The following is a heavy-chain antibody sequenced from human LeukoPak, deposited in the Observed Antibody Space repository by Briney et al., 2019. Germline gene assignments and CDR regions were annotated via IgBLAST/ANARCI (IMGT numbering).Heavy chain of an antibody. J-gene: IGHJ5*02. CDR2: AYYRSKWYN. D-gene: IGHD5-12*01. Sequence: SQTLSLTCGISGDSVSSNRAAWNWIRQSPSRGLEWLGRAYYRSKWYNGYAVSVKSRITINPDTAKNQFSLQLNSVTPEDTAVYYCARAFRSGYDFSPSGEAWFDPWGQGTLVTVSS. V-gene: IGHV6-1*01. CDR3: ARAFRSGYDFSPSGEAWFDP. CDR1: GDSVSSNRAA.